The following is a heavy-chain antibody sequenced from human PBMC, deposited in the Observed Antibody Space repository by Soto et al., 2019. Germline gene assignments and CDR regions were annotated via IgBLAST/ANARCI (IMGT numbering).Heavy chain of an antibody. J-gene: IGHJ5*02. CDR1: GGSISSYC. D-gene: IGHD1-20*01. V-gene: IGHV4-59*01. CDR3: ARDGATEGIT. CDR2: IFYSGST. Sequence: SVTLSLTCTVSGGSISSYCWSWIRQPPGKGLEWIGYIFYSGSTNYNPSLKSRVTISVDTSKSQFSLRLSSVTAADTAVYYCARDGATEGITWGQGTLVTVSS.